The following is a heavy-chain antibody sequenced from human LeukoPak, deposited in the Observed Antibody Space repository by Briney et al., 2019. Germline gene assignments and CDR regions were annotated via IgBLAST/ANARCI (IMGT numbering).Heavy chain of an antibody. D-gene: IGHD3-22*01. V-gene: IGHV4-4*07. CDR1: GGSINNYY. CDR3: ARESRTYIGRGYSYDY. Sequence: SETLSLTCTVSGGSINNYYWGWIRQPAGKGLEWIGRIYTSGSTDYNPSLKSRVTLSVDTSTSQFSLRLASVTAADTAMYYCARESRTYIGRGYSYDYWGQGTLVTVSS. J-gene: IGHJ4*02. CDR2: IYTSGST.